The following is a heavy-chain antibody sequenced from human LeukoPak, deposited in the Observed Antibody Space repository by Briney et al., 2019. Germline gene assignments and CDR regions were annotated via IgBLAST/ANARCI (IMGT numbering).Heavy chain of an antibody. D-gene: IGHD2/OR15-2a*01. Sequence: PGGSLRLSCAASGFTFSSYAMHWVRQAPGKGLEWVAVIKSDGSGAAYADSVKGRFAISRDDAKNTVYLQMNSLRDEDTAVYYCAKDYFGSLEYWGQGILVTVSS. J-gene: IGHJ4*02. CDR2: IKSDGSGA. CDR3: AKDYFGSLEY. V-gene: IGHV3-74*03. CDR1: GFTFSSYA.